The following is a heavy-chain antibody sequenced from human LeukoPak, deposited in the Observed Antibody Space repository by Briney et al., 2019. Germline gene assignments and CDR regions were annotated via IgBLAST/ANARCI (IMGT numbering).Heavy chain of an antibody. Sequence: SGPTLVKPTQTLTLTCTFPGFSLNTRGMGVAWIRQPPGKALEWLALIYWDDDKRYNPSLRTRLTITKDTSQNQVVLTLTNMDPVDIATYFCAHRGPDYGDYAFDSWGQGSLVTVSS. CDR2: IYWDDDK. V-gene: IGHV2-5*02. J-gene: IGHJ4*02. CDR3: AHRGPDYGDYAFDS. CDR1: GFSLNTRGMG. D-gene: IGHD4-17*01.